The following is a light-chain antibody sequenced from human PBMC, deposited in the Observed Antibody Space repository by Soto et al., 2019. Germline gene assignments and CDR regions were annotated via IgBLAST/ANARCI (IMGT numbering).Light chain of an antibody. CDR2: EVS. CDR1: TSDIGANNF. Sequence: LTQPASVSGSPGQSITISCAGTTSDIGANNFVSWYQQRPGKAPKVIIYEVSNRPAGVSYRFSGSKSGSTASLTISGLQAEDEALYSCNAYTNTGARVFGTGTKGTVL. CDR3: NAYTNTGARV. V-gene: IGLV2-14*01. J-gene: IGLJ1*01.